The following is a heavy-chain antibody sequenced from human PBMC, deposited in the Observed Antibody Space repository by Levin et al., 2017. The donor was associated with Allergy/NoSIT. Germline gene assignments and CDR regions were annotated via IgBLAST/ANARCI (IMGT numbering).Heavy chain of an antibody. Sequence: GGSLRLSCAASGFTFSSYEMNWVRQAPGKGLEWVSYISSSGSTIYYADSVKGRFTISRDNAKNSLYLQMNSLRAEDTAVYYCASGVLEWLLYPSYYFDYWGQGTLVTVSS. CDR2: ISSSGSTI. V-gene: IGHV3-48*03. J-gene: IGHJ4*02. D-gene: IGHD3-3*01. CDR1: GFTFSSYE. CDR3: ASGVLEWLLYPSYYFDY.